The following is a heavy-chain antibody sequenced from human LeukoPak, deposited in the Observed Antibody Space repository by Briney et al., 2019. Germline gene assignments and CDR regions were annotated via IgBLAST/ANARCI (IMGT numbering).Heavy chain of an antibody. V-gene: IGHV5-51*01. CDR1: GYSFTNNW. CDR2: IYPGDSDT. CDR3: PRQPLAGFDY. Sequence: GESLKISCKGSGYSFTNNWIGWVRQMPGKGLEWMGIIYPGDSDTRYSPSFQGQVTISADKSITTAYLQWSSLKASDTAIYYCPRQPLAGFDYWGQGTLATVSS. J-gene: IGHJ4*02. D-gene: IGHD6-19*01.